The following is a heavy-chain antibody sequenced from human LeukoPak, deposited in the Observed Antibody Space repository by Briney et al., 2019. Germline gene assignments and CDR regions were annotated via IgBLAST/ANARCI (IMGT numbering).Heavy chain of an antibody. J-gene: IGHJ5*02. CDR3: ARDRGRATWFDP. D-gene: IGHD3-10*01. Sequence: PSETLSLTRTVSGGSITRYYWHWIRQPPGKGLEWIGYIYYSGSTNYNPSLKSRVTISVDTSRKQFSLKLHSVSAADPAVYSCARDRGRATWFDPWGQGTVVTVSS. CDR2: IYYSGST. V-gene: IGHV4-59*01. CDR1: GGSITRYY.